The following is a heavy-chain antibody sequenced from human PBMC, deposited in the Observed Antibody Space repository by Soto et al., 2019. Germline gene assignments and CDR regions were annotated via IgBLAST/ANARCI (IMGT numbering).Heavy chain of an antibody. D-gene: IGHD3-10*01. CDR3: ARRGSNNKYSYYYGLDV. J-gene: IGHJ6*02. Sequence: PGESLTISCKGSGYSFTSYWIGWVRQMPGKGLEWMALIYPGDSDTRYSKSFQGQVTISADKSISTAYLQWSSLKASDTAMYYCARRGSNNKYSYYYGLDVWGQGTTVTVSS. CDR1: GYSFTSYW. V-gene: IGHV5-51*01. CDR2: IYPGDSDT.